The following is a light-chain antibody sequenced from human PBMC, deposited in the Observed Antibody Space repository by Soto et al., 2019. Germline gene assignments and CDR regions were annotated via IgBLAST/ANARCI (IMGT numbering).Light chain of an antibody. Sequence: QSALTQPPSASGSPGQSVTISCTGTSSDIGAYNYVSWYQQHPGKSPKLMIHEVSKRPSGVPDRISGSKSGNTASLTVSGLQAEDEADYYCRSYAGSNDRGVFGGGTTLPVL. CDR1: SSDIGAYNY. J-gene: IGLJ3*02. V-gene: IGLV2-8*01. CDR3: RSYAGSNDRGV. CDR2: EVS.